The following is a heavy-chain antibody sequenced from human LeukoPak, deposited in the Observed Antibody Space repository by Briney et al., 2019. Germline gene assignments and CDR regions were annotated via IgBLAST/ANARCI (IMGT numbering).Heavy chain of an antibody. CDR2: INHSGST. Sequence: PSETLSLTCAVYGGSFSGYYWSWIRQHPGKGLEWIGEINHSGSTNYNPSLKSRVTISVDTSKNQFSLKLSSVTAADTAVYYCARTGRITMVRGVPNWFDPWGQGTLVTVSS. CDR1: GGSFSGYY. V-gene: IGHV4-34*01. CDR3: ARTGRITMVRGVPNWFDP. J-gene: IGHJ5*02. D-gene: IGHD3-10*01.